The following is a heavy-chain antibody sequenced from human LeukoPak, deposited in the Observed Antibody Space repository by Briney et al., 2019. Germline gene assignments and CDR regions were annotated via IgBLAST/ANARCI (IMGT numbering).Heavy chain of an antibody. D-gene: IGHD1-26*01. Sequence: GGSLRLSCAASGFTFSNYGMNWVRQAPGKGLEWVSAISGSGHNTYYADSVKGRFTISRDNSKNTLYLQMNSLRAEDTAVYYCASSYGDYWGQGTLVTVSS. CDR1: GFTFSNYG. CDR3: ASSYGDY. J-gene: IGHJ4*02. CDR2: ISGSGHNT. V-gene: IGHV3-23*01.